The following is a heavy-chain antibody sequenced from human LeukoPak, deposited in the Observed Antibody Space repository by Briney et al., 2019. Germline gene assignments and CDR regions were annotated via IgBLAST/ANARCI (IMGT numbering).Heavy chain of an antibody. Sequence: SETLSLTCSVSGGSISSSSYYWGWIRQPPGKGLEWIGEIYYSGRAYYNSSLKSGLTIPVDTSWNQFSLTLSSVTAADTGVYYCARRRYYDSTGYLDWGQGTLVSVST. CDR1: GGSISSSSYY. J-gene: IGHJ1*01. CDR2: IYYSGRA. D-gene: IGHD3-22*01. CDR3: ARRRYYDSTGYLD. V-gene: IGHV4-39*01.